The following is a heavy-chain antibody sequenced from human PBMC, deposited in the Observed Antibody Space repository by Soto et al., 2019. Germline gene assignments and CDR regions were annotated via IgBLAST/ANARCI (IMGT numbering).Heavy chain of an antibody. V-gene: IGHV3-53*02. CDR3: ARMIWSGYYCDAFES. J-gene: IGHJ3*02. CDR1: GFTVSSNY. Sequence: EVQLVETGGGLIQPGGSLRLSCAASGFTVSSNYMSWVRQAPGKGLEWVSVIYSGGSTYYADSVKGRFTISRDNTKNTLYLQMNSLRAEDTAVYYCARMIWSGYYCDAFESWGQGTMVTVSS. CDR2: IYSGGST. D-gene: IGHD3-3*01.